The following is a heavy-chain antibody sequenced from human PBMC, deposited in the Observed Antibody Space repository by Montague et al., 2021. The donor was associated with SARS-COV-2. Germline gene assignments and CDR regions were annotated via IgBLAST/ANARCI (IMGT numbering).Heavy chain of an antibody. Sequence: SLRLSCAASGFTFSSYGVHWVRQAPGRGLEWVAVIWYDESNKYYADSVKGRFTISRDNSKNTLYLQMNSLRAEDTAVYYCARSAWFGESPEMDVWGQGTTVTVSS. CDR2: IWYDESNK. CDR1: GFTFSSYG. D-gene: IGHD3-10*01. V-gene: IGHV3-33*01. CDR3: ARSAWFGESPEMDV. J-gene: IGHJ6*02.